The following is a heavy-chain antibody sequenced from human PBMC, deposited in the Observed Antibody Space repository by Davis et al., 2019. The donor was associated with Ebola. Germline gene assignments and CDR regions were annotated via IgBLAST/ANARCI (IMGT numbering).Heavy chain of an antibody. V-gene: IGHV3-11*04. D-gene: IGHD5-24*01. J-gene: IGHJ6*03. Sequence: GESLKISCAASGFTFSDYYMSWIRQAPGKGLEWVSYISSSGSTIYYADSVKGRFTISRDNAKNSLYLQMNSLRAEDTAVYYCARGLDGYNLDYYYYMDVWGKGTTVTVSS. CDR2: ISSSGSTI. CDR1: GFTFSDYY. CDR3: ARGLDGYNLDYYYYMDV.